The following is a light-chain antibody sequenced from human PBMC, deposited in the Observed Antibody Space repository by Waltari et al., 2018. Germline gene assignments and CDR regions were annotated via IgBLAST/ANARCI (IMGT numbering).Light chain of an antibody. CDR3: QQRRNWPLT. J-gene: IGKJ4*01. Sequence: EIVLTQSPATLSLSPGERATLSCRASQSVSLYLACYQQRPGQAPRLLIYDTSNRATDIPARFSGSGSETDFSLTISSLEPEDFAVYYCQQRRNWPLTFGGGAKVEIK. CDR2: DTS. CDR1: QSVSLY. V-gene: IGKV3-11*01.